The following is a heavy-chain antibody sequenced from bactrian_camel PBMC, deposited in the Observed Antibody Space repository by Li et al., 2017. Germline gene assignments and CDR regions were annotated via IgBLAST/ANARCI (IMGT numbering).Heavy chain of an antibody. CDR1: GFTFSSYW. CDR2: IYTGDSST. J-gene: IGHJ6*01. V-gene: IGHV3S1*01. Sequence: HVQLVESGGGLVRPGGSLRLSCAASGFTFSSYWLYWVRRAPGKEREGVAKIYTGDSSTYYADSVKGRFTISQDNAATTLYLQMNSLKPEDTAVYYCVRDHGDTGYFFGYWGQGTQVTVS. D-gene: IGHD5*01. CDR3: VRDHGDTGYFFGY.